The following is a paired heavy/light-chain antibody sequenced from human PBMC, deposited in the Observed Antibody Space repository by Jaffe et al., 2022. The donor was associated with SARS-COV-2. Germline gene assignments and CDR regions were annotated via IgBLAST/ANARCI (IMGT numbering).Light chain of an antibody. CDR1: QSVSSNY. J-gene: IGKJ3*01. V-gene: IGKV3-20*01. Sequence: EVVLTQSPGTLSLSPGERATLSCRASQSVSSNYLAWYQQKPGQAPRLLIYGASNRATGIPDRFSGSGSGTDFTLTISRLDPEDFAVYYCQQYGTSSTFGPGTKVDI. CDR2: GAS. CDR3: QQYGTSST.
Heavy chain of an antibody. CDR2: INPGDGTT. J-gene: IGHJ4*02. V-gene: IGHV1-46*04. Sequence: QVQLVQSGAEMKEPGASVKVSCKASGYTFTRYFIHWVRQAPGQGLEWMGSINPGDGTTNFAQTLQGRVILARDTSTTTVYMELSNLKFEDTAVYYCLVISQGYWGQGTLVTVSS. D-gene: IGHD1-26*01. CDR1: GYTFTRYF. CDR3: LVISQGY.